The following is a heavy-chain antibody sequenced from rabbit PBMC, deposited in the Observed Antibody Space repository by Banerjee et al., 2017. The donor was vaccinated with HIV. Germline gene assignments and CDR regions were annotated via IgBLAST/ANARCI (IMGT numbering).Heavy chain of an antibody. CDR2: INTNSGDT. V-gene: IGHV1S40*01. D-gene: IGHD8-1*01. J-gene: IGHJ4*01. Sequence: RQAPGKGLEWIACINTNSGDTVYATWAKGRFTISKASWTTVTLQMTSLTAADTATYFCARSVAGADWSYALWGQGTLVTVS. CDR3: ARSVAGADWSYAL.